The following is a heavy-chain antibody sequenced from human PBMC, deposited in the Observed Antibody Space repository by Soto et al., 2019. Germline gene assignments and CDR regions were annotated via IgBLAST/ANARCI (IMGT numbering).Heavy chain of an antibody. Sequence: SETLSVTCTVSGRSVSSGGYYWTWIRQHPGGGLEWIGYIYLIGSPYYNPSLESRVTISLDTSKNQFSLNLTSVTAADTAIYYCVRDRALDSSGHWFDTWGQGTLVTVSS. V-gene: IGHV4-31*03. CDR3: VRDRALDSSGHWFDT. CDR1: GRSVSSGGYY. J-gene: IGHJ5*01. CDR2: IYLIGSP. D-gene: IGHD6-19*01.